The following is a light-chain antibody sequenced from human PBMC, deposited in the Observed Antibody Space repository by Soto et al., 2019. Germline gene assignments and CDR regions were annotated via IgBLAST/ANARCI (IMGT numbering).Light chain of an antibody. CDR1: QSLLHSNGYNY. CDR2: LGS. J-gene: IGKJ1*01. Sequence: DMVMTQSPLSLPVTPGEPASISCRSSQSLLHSNGYNYLDWYLQKPGQSPQLLIYLGSYRASVVPDRFSGSGSGTDFTLKISRVEAEDVGVYYCMQALQTRTFGQGTKVEI. CDR3: MQALQTRT. V-gene: IGKV2-28*01.